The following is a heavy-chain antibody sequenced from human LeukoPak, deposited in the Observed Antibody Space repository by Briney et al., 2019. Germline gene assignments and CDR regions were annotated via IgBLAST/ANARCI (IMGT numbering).Heavy chain of an antibody. V-gene: IGHV4-34*01. CDR1: GGSFSGYY. D-gene: IGHD5-18*01. J-gene: IGHJ4*02. CDR3: ARGKYSYGLGFDY. Sequence: SETLSLTCAVYGGSFSGYYWSWIRQPPGKGLEWIGEINHSGSTNYNPSLKSRVTISVDTSKNQFSLKLSSVTAADTAVYYCARGKYSYGLGFDYWSQGTLVTVSS. CDR2: INHSGST.